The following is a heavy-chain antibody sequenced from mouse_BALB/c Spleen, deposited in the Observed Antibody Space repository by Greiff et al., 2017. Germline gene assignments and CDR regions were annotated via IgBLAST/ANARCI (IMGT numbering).Heavy chain of an antibody. CDR3: ARCGTGGVFDY. Sequence: EVKLMESGGGLVKPGGSLKLSCAASGFTFSSYTMSWVRQTPEKRLEWVATISSGGGNTYYPDSVKGRFTISRDNAKNNLYLQMSSLRSEDTALYYCARCGTGGVFDYWGQGTTLTVSS. CDR1: GFTFSSYT. D-gene: IGHD4-1*01. J-gene: IGHJ2*01. V-gene: IGHV5-9*03. CDR2: ISSGGGNT.